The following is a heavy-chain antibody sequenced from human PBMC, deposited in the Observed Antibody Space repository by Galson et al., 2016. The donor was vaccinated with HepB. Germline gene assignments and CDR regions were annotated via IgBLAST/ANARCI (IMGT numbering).Heavy chain of an antibody. CDR3: ARDGLRGRWRLGGMDV. CDR2: ILYDGSKK. J-gene: IGHJ6*02. D-gene: IGHD3/OR15-3a*01. V-gene: IGHV3-33*01. CDR1: GFTFSRYR. Sequence: SLRLSCAASGFTFSRYRMHWARQAPGKGLEWVAVILYDGSKKYYADSVKGRFTISRDNSKNTLYLQMNSLRAEDTAVYYCARDGLRGRWRLGGMDVWGQGTTVTVSS.